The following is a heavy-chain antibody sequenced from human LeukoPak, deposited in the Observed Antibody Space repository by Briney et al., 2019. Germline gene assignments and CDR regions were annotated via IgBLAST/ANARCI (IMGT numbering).Heavy chain of an antibody. J-gene: IGHJ4*02. V-gene: IGHV4-39*07. Sequence: PSETLSLTCTVSSGSISSGSYFWGWIRQPPGKGLEWIGEINHRGSTNYNSSLKSRVTISVDRSKNQFSLKLSSVTAADTAVYFCARVPHSTSSIDYWGQGAPVTVSS. D-gene: IGHD6-6*01. CDR3: ARVPHSTSSIDY. CDR1: SGSISSGSYF. CDR2: INHRGST.